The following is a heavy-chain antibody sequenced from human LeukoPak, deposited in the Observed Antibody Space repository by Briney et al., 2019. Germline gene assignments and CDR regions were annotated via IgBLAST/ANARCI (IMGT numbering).Heavy chain of an antibody. V-gene: IGHV3-30*02. CDR2: IRYDGSNE. CDR3: AIYSNYGQWFDS. CDR1: GFTFSTYG. J-gene: IGHJ5*01. Sequence: GGSLRLSCAASGFTFSTYGMHWVRQAPGKGLEWVAFIRYDGSNEYYADSVKGRFTISRDNSKNTLFLQMSSLRAEDTTVYYCAIYSNYGQWFDSWGQGTLVTVSS. D-gene: IGHD4-11*01.